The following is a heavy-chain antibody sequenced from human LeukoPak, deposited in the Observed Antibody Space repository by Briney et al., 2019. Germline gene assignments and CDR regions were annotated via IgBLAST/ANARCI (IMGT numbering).Heavy chain of an antibody. J-gene: IGHJ5*02. CDR3: ARDSRYSYGLGWFDP. Sequence: GASVKVCCKASGGTFSSYAISWVRQAPGQGLEWMGGIIPIFGTANYAQKFQGRVTITADKSTSTAYMELSSLRSEDTAVYYCARDSRYSYGLGWFDPWGQGTLVTVSS. D-gene: IGHD5-18*01. CDR2: IIPIFGTA. V-gene: IGHV1-69*06. CDR1: GGTFSSYA.